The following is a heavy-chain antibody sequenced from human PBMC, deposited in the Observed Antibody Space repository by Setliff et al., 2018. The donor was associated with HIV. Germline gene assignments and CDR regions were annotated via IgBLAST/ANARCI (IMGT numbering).Heavy chain of an antibody. V-gene: IGHV4-38-2*02. CDR3: ARVGYCSSTNYYWGRPSYGMGV. Sequence: SETLSLTCTVSSYSVTSGYYWAWIRQPPGKGLEWIGNMYPSGSSYFNPTLQSRVTMSADTSKKQFFLKLSSVTAADTVVYYCARVGYCSSTNYYWGRPSYGMGVWGQGTTVTVSS. J-gene: IGHJ6*02. CDR1: SYSVTSGYY. CDR2: MYPSGSS. D-gene: IGHD2-2*01.